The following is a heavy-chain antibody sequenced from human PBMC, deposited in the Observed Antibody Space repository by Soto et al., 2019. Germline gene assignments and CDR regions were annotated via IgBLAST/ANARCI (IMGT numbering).Heavy chain of an antibody. D-gene: IGHD2-15*01. J-gene: IGHJ4*02. Sequence: VQLVESGGGVVQPGRSLRLSCAASGFIFSNFAMHWVRQAPGKGLEWVAVIWYDGTKKYHADSVKGRFTISRDNSKNTLYLQMNSLRAEDTAVYYCARSLYELDYWGQGTLVSASS. CDR2: IWYDGTKK. CDR1: GFIFSNFA. CDR3: ARSLYELDY. V-gene: IGHV3-33*01.